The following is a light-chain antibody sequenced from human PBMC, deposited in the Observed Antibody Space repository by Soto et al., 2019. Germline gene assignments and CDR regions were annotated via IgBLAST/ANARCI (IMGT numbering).Light chain of an antibody. Sequence: EIVLTQSPGTLSLSPGERATLSCRASQSVSTSYLAWYQQKPGQAPRLLIYGASSRATGIPVRFSGSGSGTDFTLTISRLEPEEFAVYYCDQYGSSPGVTFGGGTKVEIK. CDR1: QSVSTSY. J-gene: IGKJ4*01. CDR3: DQYGSSPGVT. CDR2: GAS. V-gene: IGKV3-20*01.